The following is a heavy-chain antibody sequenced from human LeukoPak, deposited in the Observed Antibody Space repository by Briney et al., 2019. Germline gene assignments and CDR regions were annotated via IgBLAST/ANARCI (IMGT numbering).Heavy chain of an antibody. V-gene: IGHV4-34*01. Sequence: PSETLSLTCAVYGGSFSGYYWSWIRQPPGKGLEWIGEINHSGSTNYNPSLKSRVTISVDTSKNQFSLKLSSVTAADTAVYYCARVTRPDAFDIWGQGTMVTVSS. CDR1: GGSFSGYY. CDR2: INHSGST. D-gene: IGHD1-14*01. J-gene: IGHJ3*02. CDR3: ARVTRPDAFDI.